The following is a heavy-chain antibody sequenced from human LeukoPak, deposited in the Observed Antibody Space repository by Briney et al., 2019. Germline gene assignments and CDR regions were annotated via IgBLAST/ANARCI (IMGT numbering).Heavy chain of an antibody. Sequence: PGGTLRLSCAASGFTFSIFGMSWIRKAPGKGLERVSGITNGGEDTYYADSVKGRFTISRDNARNSLYLQMNSLRAEDTAVYYCARDPYSGTYGDTYYYYMDVWGKGTTVTISS. D-gene: IGHD1-26*01. V-gene: IGHV3-21*01. J-gene: IGHJ6*03. CDR2: ITNGGEDT. CDR3: ARDPYSGTYGDTYYYYMDV. CDR1: GFTFSIFG.